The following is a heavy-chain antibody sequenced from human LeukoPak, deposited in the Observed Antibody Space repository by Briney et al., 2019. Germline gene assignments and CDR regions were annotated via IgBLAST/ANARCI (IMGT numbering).Heavy chain of an antibody. D-gene: IGHD3-10*01. J-gene: IGHJ4*02. Sequence: PGGSLRLYCEASGFNFSASYMAWIRLTPGKRLEWVSYLSNRNIIINYADSVRGRFTISRDNAKNSLYLQMNSLRAEDTALYYCATRYASGPIADYWGQGTLVTVSS. CDR3: ATRYASGPIADY. CDR1: GFNFSASY. CDR2: LSNRNIII. V-gene: IGHV3-11*03.